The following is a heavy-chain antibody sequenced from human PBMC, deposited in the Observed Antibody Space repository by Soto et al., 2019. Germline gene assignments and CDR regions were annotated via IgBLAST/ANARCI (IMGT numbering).Heavy chain of an antibody. J-gene: IGHJ4*02. V-gene: IGHV3-23*01. CDR2: SGSGAST. Sequence: SGSGASTYYADSVKGRFTISRDNSKNTLYLQMNSLRAEDTAVYYCAKCIVGSASRSNFDYWGQGTLVTVSS. D-gene: IGHD1-26*01. CDR3: AKCIVGSASRSNFDY.